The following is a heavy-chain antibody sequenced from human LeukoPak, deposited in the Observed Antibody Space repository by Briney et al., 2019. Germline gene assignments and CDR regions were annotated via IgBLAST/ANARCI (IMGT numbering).Heavy chain of an antibody. V-gene: IGHV1-24*01. CDR2: YNPEDGET. D-gene: IGHD2/OR15-2a*01. J-gene: IGHJ4*02. Sequence: GASVKVSCKVSGYTLTELSMHWVRQAPGKGLEWMGGYNPEDGETIYAQKFQGRVTMTEDTSTDTVYMELNSLRSEDTAVYYRATDTYEYWGQGTQVTVSS. CDR3: ATDTYEY. CDR1: GYTLTELS.